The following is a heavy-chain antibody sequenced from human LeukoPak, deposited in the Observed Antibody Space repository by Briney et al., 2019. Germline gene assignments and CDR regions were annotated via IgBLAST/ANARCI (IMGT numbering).Heavy chain of an antibody. CDR1: GYTFTGYY. CDR3: AIVQTGRCSVYLDAFDI. CDR2: INPNSGGT. V-gene: IGHV1-2*02. D-gene: IGHD3-22*01. Sequence: ASVKVSCKASGYTFTGYYMHWVRQAPGQGLEWMGWINPNSGGTNYAQKFQGRVTMTRDTSISTAYMELSRLRSDDTAVYYCAIVQTGRCSVYLDAFDIWGQGTIVSVSS. J-gene: IGHJ3*02.